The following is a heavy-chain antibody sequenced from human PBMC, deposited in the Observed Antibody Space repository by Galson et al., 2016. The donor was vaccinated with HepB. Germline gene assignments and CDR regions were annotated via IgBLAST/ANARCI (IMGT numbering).Heavy chain of an antibody. V-gene: IGHV4-34*01. D-gene: IGHD3-16*02. CDR1: IGSFSGFY. Sequence: ETLSLTCTVSIGSFSGFYWSWIRQPPRKGLEWIGEINHSGTPTYNPSLKSRVSISVDTSKNHFSLRLSSATAADTAVYYCARGRRFDYVWGSYRYPTAFDYWGQGTLVTVSS. CDR3: ARGRRFDYVWGSYRYPTAFDY. CDR2: INHSGTP. J-gene: IGHJ4*02.